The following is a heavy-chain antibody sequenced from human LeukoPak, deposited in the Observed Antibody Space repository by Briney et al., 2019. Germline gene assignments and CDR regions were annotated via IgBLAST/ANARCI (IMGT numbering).Heavy chain of an antibody. D-gene: IGHD3-10*01. Sequence: SVNVSCKASGGTFSSYAISWVRQAPGQGLEWMGGIIPIFGTANYAQKFQGRVTITTDESTSTAYMELSSLRSEDTAVYYCARAGLRDYGSGSYYDLDYWGQGTLVTVSS. V-gene: IGHV1-69*05. J-gene: IGHJ4*02. CDR1: GGTFSSYA. CDR2: IIPIFGTA. CDR3: ARAGLRDYGSGSYYDLDY.